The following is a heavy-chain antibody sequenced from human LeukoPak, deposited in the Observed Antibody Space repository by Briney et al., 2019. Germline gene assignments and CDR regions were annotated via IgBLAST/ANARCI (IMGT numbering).Heavy chain of an antibody. D-gene: IGHD3-16*01. J-gene: IGHJ4*02. CDR3: ARGGGYYFDY. CDR1: GGSISSYY. V-gene: IGHV4-59*01. CDR2: IYYSGST. Sequence: SETLSLTYTVSGGSISSYYWSWIRQPPGKGLEWIGYIYYSGSTNYNPSLKSRVTISVDTSKNQFSLKLSSVTAADTAVYYCARGGGYYFDYWGQGTLVTVSS.